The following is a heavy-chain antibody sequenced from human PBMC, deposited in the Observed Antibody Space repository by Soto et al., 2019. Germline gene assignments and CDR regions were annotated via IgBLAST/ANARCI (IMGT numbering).Heavy chain of an antibody. Sequence: GGSLRLSCAASGFTFSSYWMHWVRQAPGKGLVWVSRINSDGSSTSYADSVKGRFTISRDNAKNTLYLQMNSLRAEDTAVYYCAREPPRYYYYYYGMDVWGQGTTVTVSS. V-gene: IGHV3-74*01. D-gene: IGHD3-16*01. CDR3: AREPPRYYYYYYGMDV. CDR2: INSDGSST. CDR1: GFTFSSYW. J-gene: IGHJ6*02.